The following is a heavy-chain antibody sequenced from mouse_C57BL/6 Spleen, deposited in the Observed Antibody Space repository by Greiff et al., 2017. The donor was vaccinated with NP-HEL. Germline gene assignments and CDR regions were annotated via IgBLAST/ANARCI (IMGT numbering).Heavy chain of an antibody. CDR1: GFTFSDYG. J-gene: IGHJ3*01. CDR3: AREYYGSSYDWFAY. CDR2: ISSGSSTI. Sequence: EVKLVESGGGLVKPGGSLKLSCAASGFTFSDYGMHWVRQAPEKGLEWVAYISSGSSTIYYADTVKGRFTISRDNAKNTLFLQMTSLRSEDTAMYYCAREYYGSSYDWFAYWGQGTLVTVSA. D-gene: IGHD1-1*01. V-gene: IGHV5-17*01.